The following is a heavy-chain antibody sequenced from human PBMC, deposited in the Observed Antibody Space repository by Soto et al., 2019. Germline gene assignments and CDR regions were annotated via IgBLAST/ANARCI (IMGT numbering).Heavy chain of an antibody. CDR1: GGTFSSYA. CDR2: IIPTFGTA. Sequence: ASVKVSCKASGGTFSSYAISWVRQAPGQGLEWMGGIIPTFGTANYAQKFQGRVTITADESTSTAYMELSSLRSEDTAVYYCARATNKDIVVVPAAKNWFDPWGQGTLVTVSS. V-gene: IGHV1-69*13. CDR3: ARATNKDIVVVPAAKNWFDP. D-gene: IGHD2-2*01. J-gene: IGHJ5*02.